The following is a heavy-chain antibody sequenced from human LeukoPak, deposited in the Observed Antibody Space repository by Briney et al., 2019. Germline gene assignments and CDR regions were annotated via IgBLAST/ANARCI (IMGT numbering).Heavy chain of an antibody. CDR1: GFKFKTYG. Sequence: GGSLRLSCAASGFKFKTYGMHWVRQAPGKGLEWVSLISGDGVSTFYTDSVKGRFSISRDNSKNSLYLEMNSLRTEDAAMYYCAKESGKFDYWGQGTLVAVSS. V-gene: IGHV3-43*02. J-gene: IGHJ4*02. CDR3: AKESGKFDY. CDR2: ISGDGVST.